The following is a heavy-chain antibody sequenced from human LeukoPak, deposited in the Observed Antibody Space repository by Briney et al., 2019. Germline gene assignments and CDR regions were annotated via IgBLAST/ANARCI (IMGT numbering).Heavy chain of an antibody. J-gene: IGHJ3*02. CDR1: GFTFDDYG. CDR3: AKDRKLVQDAFDI. V-gene: IGHV3-20*04. Sequence: GGSLRLSCAASGFTFDDYGMSWVRQAPGKGLEWVSGINWNGGSTGYADSVKGRFTISRDNSKNTLYLQMNSLRAEDTAVYYCAKDRKLVQDAFDIWGQGTMVTVSS. CDR2: INWNGGST. D-gene: IGHD6-13*01.